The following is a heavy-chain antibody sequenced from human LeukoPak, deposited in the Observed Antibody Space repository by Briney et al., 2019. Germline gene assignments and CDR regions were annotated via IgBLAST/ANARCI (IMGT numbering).Heavy chain of an antibody. CDR1: GFTFSNYA. V-gene: IGHV3-23*01. D-gene: IGHD1-1*01. CDR2: ISGSGGGT. CDR3: AKGVSAWNDAYDI. J-gene: IGHJ3*02. Sequence: GGSLRLSCAASGFTFSNYAMSWVRQAPGKGLEWVSAISGSGGGTHYADSVKGRLTIPRDNSKNTLYLQMNSLRAEDTAVYYCAKGVSAWNDAYDIWGQGTMVTVSS.